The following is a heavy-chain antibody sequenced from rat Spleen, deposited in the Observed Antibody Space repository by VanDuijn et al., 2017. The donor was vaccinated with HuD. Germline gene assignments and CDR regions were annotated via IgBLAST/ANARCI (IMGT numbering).Heavy chain of an antibody. CDR3: ARDYIGMDA. D-gene: IGHD1-2*01. J-gene: IGHJ4*01. CDR1: GFSLTSYH. Sequence: QVQLKESGPGLVQPSQTLSLTCTVSGFSLTSYHVHWVRQPPGKGLEWMGVMWIDGDTSYNSALKSRLSISRDTSKSQVFLKMNSLQTEDTATYYCARDYIGMDAWGQGASVTVSS. V-gene: IGHV2-32*01. CDR2: MWIDGDT.